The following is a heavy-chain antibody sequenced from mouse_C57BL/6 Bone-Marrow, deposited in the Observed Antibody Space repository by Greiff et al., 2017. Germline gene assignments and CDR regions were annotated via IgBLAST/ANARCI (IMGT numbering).Heavy chain of an antibody. CDR1: GFTFSNYW. CDR3: TPQKRPYAMDY. V-gene: IGHV6-3*01. J-gene: IGHJ4*01. CDR2: IRLKSDNYAT. Sequence: EVMLVESGGGLVQPGGSMKLSCVASGFTFSNYWMNWVRQSPEKGLEWVAQIRLKSDNYATHYAESVKGRFTISRADSKSSVYLQMNHLRAEDTGIYYCTPQKRPYAMDYWGQRISVTVSS.